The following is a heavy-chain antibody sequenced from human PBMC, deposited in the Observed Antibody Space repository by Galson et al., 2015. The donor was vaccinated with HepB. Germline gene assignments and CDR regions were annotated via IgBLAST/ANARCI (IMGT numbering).Heavy chain of an antibody. CDR3: DPDKWGNYFDY. Sequence: SLRLSCAASGFTFSRFAMTWVRQAPGEGLEWVSTISGSGDKTYYADSVQGRFSISRDNSKNTLYLQMNSLRAEDTAVYFCDPDKWGNYFDYWGQGTRVTVSS. J-gene: IGHJ4*02. CDR1: GFTFSRFA. D-gene: IGHD7-27*01. V-gene: IGHV3-23*01. CDR2: ISGSGDKT.